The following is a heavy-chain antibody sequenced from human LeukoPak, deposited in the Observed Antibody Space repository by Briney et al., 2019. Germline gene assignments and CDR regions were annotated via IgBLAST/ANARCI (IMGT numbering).Heavy chain of an antibody. CDR3: ASQNRVAGGYYFDY. CDR2: IYTSGST. D-gene: IGHD6-19*01. V-gene: IGHV4-61*02. J-gene: IGHJ4*02. Sequence: PSETLSLTCTVSGGSISSGSYYWSWIRQPAGKGLERIGRIYTSGSTNYNPSLKSRVTISVDTSKNQFSLKLSSVTAADTAVYYCASQNRVAGGYYFDYWGQGTLVTVSS. CDR1: GGSISSGSYY.